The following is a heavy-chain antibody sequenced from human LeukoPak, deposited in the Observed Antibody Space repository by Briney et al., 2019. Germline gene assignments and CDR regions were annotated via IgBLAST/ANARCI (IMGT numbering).Heavy chain of an antibody. CDR2: INGESTFK. CDR3: AKYQTGTWTSYDSSDI. CDR1: GFSFSSPG. V-gene: IGHV3-21*01. Sequence: PGGSLRLSCTASGFSFSSPGMNWVRQAPGKGLEWVSSINGESTFKVYADSVKGRFTISRDNAKNSLYPQMDSLRAEDTAVYYCAKYQTGTWTSYDSSDIWGQGTLVTVSS. J-gene: IGHJ3*02. D-gene: IGHD1-7*01.